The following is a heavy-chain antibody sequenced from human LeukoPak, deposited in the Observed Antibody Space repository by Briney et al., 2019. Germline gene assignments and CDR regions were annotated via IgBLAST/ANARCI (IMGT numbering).Heavy chain of an antibody. V-gene: IGHV3-23*01. CDR1: GFTFSSTT. D-gene: IGHD6-13*01. J-gene: IGHJ4*02. CDR2: ITAIDGRT. CDR3: TRDRRGPAAGTWYFDS. Sequence: GGSLRLSCVASGFTFSSTTMGWVRQAPGRGLEWVSSITAIDGRTYYADSVRGRFTISRDNSKNTVYLQLNSLRAGDTAIYYCTRDRRGPAAGTWYFDSWGQGTLVTVSS.